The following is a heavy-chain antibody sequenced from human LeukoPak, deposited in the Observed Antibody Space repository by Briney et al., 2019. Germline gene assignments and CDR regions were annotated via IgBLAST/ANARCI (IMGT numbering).Heavy chain of an antibody. CDR2: INPNSGGT. J-gene: IGHJ4*02. CDR3: ARETTMVRGVMVFDY. V-gene: IGHV1-2*06. D-gene: IGHD3-10*01. CDR1: GYTFTGYY. Sequence: ASVKVSCKASGYTFTGYYMHWVRQAPGQGLEWMGRINPNSGGTNYAQKFQGRVTITTDESTSTAYMELSSLRSEDTAVYYCARETTMVRGVMVFDYWGQGTLVTVSS.